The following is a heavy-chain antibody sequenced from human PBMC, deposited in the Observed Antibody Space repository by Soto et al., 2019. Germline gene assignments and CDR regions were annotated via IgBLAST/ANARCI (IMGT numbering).Heavy chain of an antibody. D-gene: IGHD3-10*01. J-gene: IGHJ6*03. V-gene: IGHV5-51*01. CDR3: ARHGYYGSGCYYYYDYYIVV. CDR1: GYSFTSYW. Sequence: GESLKISCKGSGYSFTSYWIGWVRQMPGKGLEWMGIIYPGDSDTRYGPSFQGQVTISADKSISTAYLQWSSLKASDTAMYYCARHGYYGSGCYYYYDYYIVVWGKATPVTVSS. CDR2: IYPGDSDT.